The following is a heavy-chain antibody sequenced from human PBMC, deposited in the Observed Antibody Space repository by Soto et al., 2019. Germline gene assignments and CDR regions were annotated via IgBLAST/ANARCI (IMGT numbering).Heavy chain of an antibody. J-gene: IGHJ6*02. CDR3: ARGRVPAALYYYYYYGMDV. Sequence: ASVKVSCKASGGTFSSYAISWVRQAPGQGLEWMGGIIPTFGTANYAQKFQGRVTITADKSTSTAYMELSSLRSEDTAVYYCARGRVPAALYYYYYYGMDVWGQGTTVNVSS. D-gene: IGHD2-2*01. CDR2: IIPTFGTA. V-gene: IGHV1-69*06. CDR1: GGTFSSYA.